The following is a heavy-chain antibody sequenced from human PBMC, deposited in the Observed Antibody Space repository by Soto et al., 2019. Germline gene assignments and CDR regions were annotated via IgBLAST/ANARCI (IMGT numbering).Heavy chain of an antibody. Sequence: EVQVVESGGGLIQPGGSLRLSCAASGFTVSSNYMTWVRQAPGKGLEWVSILWSAGLTYYADSVKGRFTISRDNSKNTLYLQMTSPRAEASAVYYCARELPPDLWGQGTLVTVSS. CDR1: GFTVSSNY. D-gene: IGHD2-15*01. CDR2: LWSAGLT. CDR3: ARELPPDL. J-gene: IGHJ5*02. V-gene: IGHV3-53*01.